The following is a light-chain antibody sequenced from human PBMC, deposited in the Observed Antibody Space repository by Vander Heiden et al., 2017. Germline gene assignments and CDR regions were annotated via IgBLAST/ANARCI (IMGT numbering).Light chain of an antibody. V-gene: IGKV1-9*01. CDR1: QVIYTH. Sequence: DIQLTQSPSFLSASIGDRVTITCRASQVIYTHLAWYRQKPGKAPKLLIYAASNLLSGVPSRFSGSTSGTEFTLTISSLQPEDFATYYCQQFNSYPLTFGGGTKVEIK. CDR3: QQFNSYPLT. J-gene: IGKJ4*01. CDR2: AAS.